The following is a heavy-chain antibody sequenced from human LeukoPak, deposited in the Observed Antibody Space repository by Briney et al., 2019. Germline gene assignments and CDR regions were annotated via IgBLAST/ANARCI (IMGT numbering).Heavy chain of an antibody. CDR1: GYTFTSYG. Sequence: ASVKVSCKASGYTFTSYGISWVRQAPGQGLEWMGWINPNSGGTNYAQKFQGRVTMTRDTSISTAYMELSRLRSDDTAVYYCARFGMVRGARGYNWFDPWGQGTLVTVSS. D-gene: IGHD3-10*01. V-gene: IGHV1-2*02. J-gene: IGHJ5*02. CDR2: INPNSGGT. CDR3: ARFGMVRGARGYNWFDP.